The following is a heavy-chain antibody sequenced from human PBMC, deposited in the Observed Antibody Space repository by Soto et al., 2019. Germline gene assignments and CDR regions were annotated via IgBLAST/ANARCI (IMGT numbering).Heavy chain of an antibody. V-gene: IGHV4-34*01. J-gene: IGHJ5*02. CDR1: GGSFSGYY. Sequence: LSLTCAVYGGSFSGYYWSWIRQPPGKGLEWIGEINHSGSTNYNPSLKSRVTISVDTSKNQFSLKLSSVTAADTAVYYCARRMVYPDNWFDPWGQGTLVTVSS. CDR2: INHSGST. CDR3: ARRMVYPDNWFDP. D-gene: IGHD3-10*01.